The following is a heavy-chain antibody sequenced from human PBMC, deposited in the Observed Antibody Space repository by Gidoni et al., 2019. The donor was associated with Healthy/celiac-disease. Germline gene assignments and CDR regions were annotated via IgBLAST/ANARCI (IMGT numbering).Heavy chain of an antibody. V-gene: IGHV3-21*01. D-gene: IGHD4-17*01. CDR3: ARDPADYGGNSVV. J-gene: IGHJ4*02. Sequence: EVQLVESGGGLVKPGGSLRLSCAASGFTFSSYSMNWVRQAPGKGLEWVSSISSISSYIYYADSVKGRFTISRDNAKNSLYLQMNSLRAEDTAVYYCARDPADYGGNSVVWGQGTLVTVSS. CDR2: ISSISSYI. CDR1: GFTFSSYS.